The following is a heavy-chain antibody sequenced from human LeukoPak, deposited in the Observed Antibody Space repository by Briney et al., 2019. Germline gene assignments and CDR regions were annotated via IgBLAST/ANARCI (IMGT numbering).Heavy chain of an antibody. Sequence: GGSLRLSCAASGFTFSSYAMSWVRQAPGKGLEWVPAISGSGGSTYYADSVKGRFTISRDNSKNTLYLQMNSLRAEDTAVYYCAKVKGELREYYFDYWGQGTLVTVSS. V-gene: IGHV3-23*01. J-gene: IGHJ4*02. CDR2: ISGSGGST. CDR3: AKVKGELREYYFDY. D-gene: IGHD1-26*01. CDR1: GFTFSSYA.